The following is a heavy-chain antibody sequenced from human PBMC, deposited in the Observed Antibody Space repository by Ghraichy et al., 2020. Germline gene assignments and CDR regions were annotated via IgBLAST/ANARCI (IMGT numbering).Heavy chain of an antibody. J-gene: IGHJ3*02. Sequence: LSLTCTVTGGSISGYYWGWIRQSPGKGLEWIGYIHYTGSTGYNPSLKTRVTISVDTSRNEFSLKLTSVTAADTALYYCARGRPGATHYLTPFDTWGQGTLVTVSS. V-gene: IGHV4-59*01. CDR3: ARGRPGATHYLTPFDT. D-gene: IGHD1-14*01. CDR1: GGSISGYY. CDR2: IHYTGST.